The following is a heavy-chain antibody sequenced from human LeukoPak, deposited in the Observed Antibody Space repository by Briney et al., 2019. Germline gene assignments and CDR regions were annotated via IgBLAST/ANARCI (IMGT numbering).Heavy chain of an antibody. Sequence: GASVKVSRKASGYTFTGYYMHWVRQAPRQGPEWMGWVNHNSGGTHYAQELKGRVTRTSDTSISTADMELSRLRSGGTVVCDCATDSPLGDYYDSSGLLGASDYWGQGTLVTVSS. V-gene: IGHV1-2*01. CDR2: VNHNSGGT. CDR1: GYTFTGYY. D-gene: IGHD3-22*01. CDR3: ATDSPLGDYYDSSGLLGASDY. J-gene: IGHJ4*02.